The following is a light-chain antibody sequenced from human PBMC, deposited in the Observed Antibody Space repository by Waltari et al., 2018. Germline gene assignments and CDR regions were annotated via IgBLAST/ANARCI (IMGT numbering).Light chain of an antibody. V-gene: IGKV3-11*01. CDR1: QSVSSY. J-gene: IGKJ5*01. CDR2: DAS. Sequence: EIVLTQSPATLSLSPGERATLSCRASQSVSSYLAWYQQKPGQAPRLLIYDASNMATGIPARFSGSGSGTDFTLTISSLEPEEFAVYYCQQRSNWPITFGQGTRLEIK. CDR3: QQRSNWPIT.